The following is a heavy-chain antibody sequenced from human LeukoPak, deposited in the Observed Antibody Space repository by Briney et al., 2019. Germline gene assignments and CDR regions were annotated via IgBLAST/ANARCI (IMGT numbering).Heavy chain of an antibody. CDR3: AKDRGWFGGSLANFDI. CDR2: ISYDGSNK. Sequence: GGSLRLSCAASGFTFSSYAMHWVRQAPGKGLEWVAVISYDGSNKYYADSVKGRFTISRDNSKNTLYLQVNSLRAEDTAVYYCAKDRGWFGGSLANFDIWGQGTLVTVSS. CDR1: GFTFSSYA. D-gene: IGHD3-10*01. J-gene: IGHJ4*02. V-gene: IGHV3-30-3*01.